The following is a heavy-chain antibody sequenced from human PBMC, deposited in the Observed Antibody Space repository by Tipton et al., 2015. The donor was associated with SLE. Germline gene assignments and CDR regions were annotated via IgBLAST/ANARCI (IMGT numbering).Heavy chain of an antibody. CDR2: IYHSGST. V-gene: IGHV4-30-2*01. D-gene: IGHD3-10*01. CDR1: GGSISSGGYS. Sequence: TLSLTCAVSGGSISSGGYSWSWIRQPPGKGLEWIGYIYHSGSTYYNPSLKSRVTISVDRSKNQFSLTLSSVTAADTAVYYCASSGSSGDDAFDIWGQGTMVTVSS. J-gene: IGHJ3*02. CDR3: ASSGSSGDDAFDI.